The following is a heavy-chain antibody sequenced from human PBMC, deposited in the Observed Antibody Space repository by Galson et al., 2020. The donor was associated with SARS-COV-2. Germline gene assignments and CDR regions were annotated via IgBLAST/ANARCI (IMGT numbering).Heavy chain of an antibody. V-gene: IGHV1-2*02. Sequence: ASVKVSCKASGYTFIGYYMHWVRQAPGQGPEWMGWINPNSGGTDYAQKFQGRVTMTRDMSINTAYMELRGLTSDDTAVYYCARGSSNNWLFFDYWGQGTLVTVFS. CDR1: GYTFIGYY. CDR3: ARGSSNNWLFFDY. J-gene: IGHJ4*02. CDR2: INPNSGGT. D-gene: IGHD6-13*01.